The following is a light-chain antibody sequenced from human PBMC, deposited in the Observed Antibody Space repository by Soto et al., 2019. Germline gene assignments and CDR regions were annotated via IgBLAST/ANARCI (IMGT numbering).Light chain of an antibody. Sequence: QSALTQPASLSGSPGQSITISCTGTSSDVGGYNYVSWYQQHPGKAPKLMIYDVSNRPSGVSNRLSGSKSGNTASLTISGVQAEDEAEYYCSSYRASSTTHYVFGTGTKLTVL. V-gene: IGLV2-14*03. CDR3: SSYRASSTTHYV. CDR2: DVS. J-gene: IGLJ1*01. CDR1: SSDVGGYNY.